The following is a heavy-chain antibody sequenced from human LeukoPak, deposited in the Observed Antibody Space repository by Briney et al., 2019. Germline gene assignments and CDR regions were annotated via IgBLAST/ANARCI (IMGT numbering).Heavy chain of an antibody. CDR3: ARDRGRATWFDP. CDR2: IYYSGST. Sequence: SETLSLTCTVSGGSITSYYWHWIRQPPGKGLEWIGYIYYSGSTNYNPSLKSRVTISVGTSRKQFSLKLHSVSAADMAVYYCARDRGRATWFDPWGQGTVVTVSS. D-gene: IGHD3-10*01. V-gene: IGHV4-59*01. CDR1: GGSITSYY. J-gene: IGHJ5*02.